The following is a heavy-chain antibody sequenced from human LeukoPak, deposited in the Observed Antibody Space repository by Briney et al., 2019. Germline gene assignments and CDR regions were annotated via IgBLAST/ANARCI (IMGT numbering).Heavy chain of an antibody. Sequence: SVKVSCKASGGTFTNYAFNWVRQAPGQGLEWMGRIIPIFDSAHYAQRFQGRITITTDESSTTAYMTLSSLTSDDTAVYYCAAQDASIYSESSTSPTYSDWGQGTLVTVSS. D-gene: IGHD3-22*01. CDR3: AAQDASIYSESSTSPTYSD. CDR1: GGTFTNYA. CDR2: IIPIFDSA. V-gene: IGHV1-69*05. J-gene: IGHJ4*02.